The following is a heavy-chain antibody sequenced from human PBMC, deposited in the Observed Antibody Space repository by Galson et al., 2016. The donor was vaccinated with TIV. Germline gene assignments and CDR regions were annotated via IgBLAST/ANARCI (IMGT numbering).Heavy chain of an antibody. Sequence: SLRLSCAASGFTFSSFGMHWVRQAPGKGLEWVALIWYDGTNTYYADSVKDRFTISRDNSKNTLYVQMSSLRAEDTAVYYCARAPDYGGNFGGTGETHSYYFHYWGQGTLVTVSS. CDR3: ARAPDYGGNFGGTGETHSYYFHY. CDR2: IWYDGTNT. V-gene: IGHV3-33*01. CDR1: GFTFSSFG. J-gene: IGHJ4*02. D-gene: IGHD4-23*01.